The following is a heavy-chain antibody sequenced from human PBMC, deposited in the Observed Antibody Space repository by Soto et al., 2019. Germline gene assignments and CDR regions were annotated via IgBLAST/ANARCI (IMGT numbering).Heavy chain of an antibody. J-gene: IGHJ4*02. D-gene: IGHD5-18*01. Sequence: AGSLRLSCTASGFTFSNYAMNWVRQAPGKGLEWVSSISASGRTTYYADSVKGRFTISRDNSRNTLYLQMNSLTDEGTAVYYCAKDQKGEYSYGLLEYWGQGTLVTVSS. CDR2: ISASGRTT. CDR3: AKDQKGEYSYGLLEY. V-gene: IGHV3-23*01. CDR1: GFTFSNYA.